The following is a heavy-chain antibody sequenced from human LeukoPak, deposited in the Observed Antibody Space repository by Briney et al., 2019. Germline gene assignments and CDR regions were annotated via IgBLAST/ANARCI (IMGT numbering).Heavy chain of an antibody. J-gene: IGHJ4*02. CDR3: ARDVRCEPRGRFDY. CDR1: GYTFTSYG. D-gene: IGHD3-16*01. Sequence: ASVKVSCKASGYTFTSYGISWVRQAPGQGLEWMGWISAYNGNTNYAQKLQGRVTMTTDTSTSTAYMELRSLRSDDTAVYYCARDVRCEPRGRFDYWGQGTLVTVSS. CDR2: ISAYNGNT. V-gene: IGHV1-18*01.